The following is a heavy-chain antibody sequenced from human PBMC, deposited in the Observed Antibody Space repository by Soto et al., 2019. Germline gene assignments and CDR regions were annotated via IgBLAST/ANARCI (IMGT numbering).Heavy chain of an antibody. CDR2: ISYDGSNK. CDR3: AKWAYSGSYAGAFDY. J-gene: IGHJ4*02. D-gene: IGHD1-26*01. Sequence: PGGSLRLSCAASGFTFSSYGMHWVRQAPGKGLEWVAVISYDGSNKYYADSVKGRFTISRDNSKNTLYLQMNSLRAEDTAVYYCAKWAYSGSYAGAFDYWGQGTLVTVSS. CDR1: GFTFSSYG. V-gene: IGHV3-30*18.